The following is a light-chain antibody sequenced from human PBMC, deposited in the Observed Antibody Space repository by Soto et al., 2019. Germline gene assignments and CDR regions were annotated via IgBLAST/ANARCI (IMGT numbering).Light chain of an antibody. CDR3: QQYGSSSFT. V-gene: IGKV3-20*01. CDR2: GAS. J-gene: IGKJ3*01. Sequence: EIVLTQSPGTLSLSPGERATLSCRASQSVSSSYLAWYQQKPGQAPRLLIYGASTRHTGIPDRFSGSGSGTDFTLTISSLEPEDFAVYYCQQYGSSSFTFGPGTKVDIK. CDR1: QSVSSSY.